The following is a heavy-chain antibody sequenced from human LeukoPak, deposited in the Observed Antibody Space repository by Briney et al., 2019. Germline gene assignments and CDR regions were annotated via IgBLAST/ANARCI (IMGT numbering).Heavy chain of an antibody. D-gene: IGHD3-10*01. CDR3: ARGGSYYGSGSYYGMDV. J-gene: IGHJ6*02. CDR1: GGSISSYY. V-gene: IGHV4-59*12. Sequence: SETLSLTCTVSGGSISSYYWSWIRQPPGKGLEWIGYIYYSGSTYYNPSLKSRVTISVDTPKNQFSLKLSSVTAADTAVYYCARGGSYYGSGSYYGMDVWGQGTTVTVSS. CDR2: IYYSGST.